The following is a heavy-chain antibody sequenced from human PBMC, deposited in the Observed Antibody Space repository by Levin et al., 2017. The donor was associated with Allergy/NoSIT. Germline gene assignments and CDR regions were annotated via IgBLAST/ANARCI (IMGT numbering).Heavy chain of an antibody. CDR1: GGSISSGDYY. CDR3: ARRSSSHFDY. Sequence: PSETLSLTCAVSGGSISSGDYYWSWIRQPPGKGLEWIGYIYHSGNTYHNPSLKSRVTISVDRSKNQFSLKLSSVTAADTAVYYCARRSSSHFDYWGQGTLVTVSS. V-gene: IGHV4-30-2*01. CDR2: IYHSGNT. J-gene: IGHJ4*02. D-gene: IGHD6-19*01.